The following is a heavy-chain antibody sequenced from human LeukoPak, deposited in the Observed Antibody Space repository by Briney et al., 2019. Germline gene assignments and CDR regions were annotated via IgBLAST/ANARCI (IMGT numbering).Heavy chain of an antibody. J-gene: IGHJ6*02. V-gene: IGHV4-34*01. D-gene: IGHD5-12*01. CDR2: INHSGST. CDR3: ARGIVAAYYYYGMDV. Sequence: SETLSLTCAVYGGSFSGYYWSWIRQPPGKGLEWIGEINHSGSTNYNPSLKSRVTISVDTSKNQFSLKLSSVTAADTAVYYCARGIVAAYYYYGMDVWGQGTTVTVSS. CDR1: GGSFSGYY.